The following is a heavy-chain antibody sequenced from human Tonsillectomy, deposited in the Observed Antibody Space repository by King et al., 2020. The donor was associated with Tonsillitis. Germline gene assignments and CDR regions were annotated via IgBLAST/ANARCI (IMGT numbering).Heavy chain of an antibody. CDR2: ISGSGGTT. V-gene: IGHV3-23*04. J-gene: IGHJ3*01. CDR3: VKGGMTTVTTKAFDV. Sequence: VQLVESGGGLVQPGGSLRLSCVASGSTFSSDAMSWVRQDPGTGLEWVSIISGSGGTTYYADSVRGRFTISRDNSRNTVFLQMNGLRADDTAVYFCVKGGMTTVTTKAFDVWGQGTMVTVSS. CDR1: GSTFSSDA. D-gene: IGHD4-17*01.